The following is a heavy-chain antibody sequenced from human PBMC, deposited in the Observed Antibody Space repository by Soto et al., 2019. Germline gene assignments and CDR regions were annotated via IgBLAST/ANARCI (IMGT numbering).Heavy chain of an antibody. CDR2: ISAYNGNT. CDR1: GYTFTSYG. J-gene: IGHJ6*02. Sequence: ASVKVSCKASGYTFTSYGISWVRQAPGQGLEWMGWISAYNGNTNYAQRLQGRVTMTTDTSTSTAYMELRSLRSDDTAVYYCARDLRAQYYYYGMDVWGQGTTVTVSS. V-gene: IGHV1-18*01. CDR3: ARDLRAQYYYYGMDV.